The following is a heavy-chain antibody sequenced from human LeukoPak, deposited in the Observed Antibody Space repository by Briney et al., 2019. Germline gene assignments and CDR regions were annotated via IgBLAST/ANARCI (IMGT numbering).Heavy chain of an antibody. Sequence: GGSLRLSCAASEFRFSDFTMTWVRQAPGKGPEWVSAIGGRGGSTYYADSLGGRFTISRDNSKDMVYLQMNSLKVEDTATYYCGKEGGGWGQGTKVTVSS. V-gene: IGHV3-23*01. CDR1: EFRFSDFT. D-gene: IGHD3-16*01. CDR3: GKEGGG. J-gene: IGHJ4*02. CDR2: IGGRGGST.